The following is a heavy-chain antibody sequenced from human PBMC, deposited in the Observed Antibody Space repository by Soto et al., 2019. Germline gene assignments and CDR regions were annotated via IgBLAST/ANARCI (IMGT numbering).Heavy chain of an antibody. V-gene: IGHV4-59*01. J-gene: IGHJ4*02. CDR3: ARESYYGSGATVVAY. D-gene: IGHD3-10*01. CDR1: GGSISGYY. Sequence: QVQLQESGPGLVRPSETLSLTCTVSGGSISGYYWSWIRQPPGKGLEWIGYIYYSGTTSYNPSLNSLVTMSVDTSKNQFSQKVNSVTAADTAVYYCARESYYGSGATVVAYWGQGTLVTVSS. CDR2: IYYSGTT.